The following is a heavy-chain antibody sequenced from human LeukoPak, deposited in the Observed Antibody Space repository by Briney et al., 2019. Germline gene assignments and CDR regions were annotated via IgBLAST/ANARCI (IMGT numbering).Heavy chain of an antibody. J-gene: IGHJ4*02. CDR1: GFTFSSYG. CDR2: IWYDGSNK. CDR3: ARDLRDYYYDSSGYPDY. V-gene: IGHV3-33*01. Sequence: GGSLRPSCAASGFTFSSYGMHWVRQAPGKGLEWVAVIWYDGSNKYYADSVKGRFTISRDNSKDTLYLQMNSLRAEDTAVYYCARDLRDYYYDSSGYPDYWGQGTLVTVSS. D-gene: IGHD3-22*01.